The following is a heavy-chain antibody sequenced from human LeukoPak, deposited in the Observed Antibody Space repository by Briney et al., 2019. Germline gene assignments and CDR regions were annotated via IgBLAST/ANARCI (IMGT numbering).Heavy chain of an antibody. CDR1: RGTFSSYA. V-gene: IGHV1-69*13. CDR3: ASGTLGSSYTYYGMDV. Sequence: SVKVSCKASRGTFSSYAISWVRQAPGQGLEWVGGIIPIFGTANYAQKFQGRVTITADESTSTAYMELSSLRSEDTAVYYCASGTLGSSYTYYGMDVWGQGTTVTVSS. J-gene: IGHJ6*02. CDR2: IIPIFGTA. D-gene: IGHD1-1*01.